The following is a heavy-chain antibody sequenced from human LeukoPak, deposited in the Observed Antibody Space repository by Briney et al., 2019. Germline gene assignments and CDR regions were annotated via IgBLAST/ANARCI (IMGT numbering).Heavy chain of an antibody. D-gene: IGHD3-10*01. CDR2: IYHSGTT. CDR3: ARRASGSGRDFDY. Sequence: SKTLSLTCAVSGGSISSGGYSWSWIRQPPGKGLEWIGEIYHSGTTNYNPSLKSRVTISVDKSKNQFSLKLSSVTAADTAVYYCARRASGSGRDFDYWGQGTLVTVSS. CDR1: GGSISSGGYS. J-gene: IGHJ4*02. V-gene: IGHV4-30-2*01.